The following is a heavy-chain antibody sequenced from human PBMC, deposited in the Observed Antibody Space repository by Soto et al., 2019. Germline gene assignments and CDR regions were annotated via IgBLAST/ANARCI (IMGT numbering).Heavy chain of an antibody. J-gene: IGHJ4*02. Sequence: GGSLRLSCAASGFTFSSYAMSWVRQAPGKGLEWVSAISGSGGSTYYADSVKGRFTISRDNSKNTLYLQMNSLRAEDTAVYYCANSYDSSGWYYFDYWGQGTQVTVSS. V-gene: IGHV3-23*01. CDR1: GFTFSSYA. CDR2: ISGSGGST. CDR3: ANSYDSSGWYYFDY. D-gene: IGHD3-22*01.